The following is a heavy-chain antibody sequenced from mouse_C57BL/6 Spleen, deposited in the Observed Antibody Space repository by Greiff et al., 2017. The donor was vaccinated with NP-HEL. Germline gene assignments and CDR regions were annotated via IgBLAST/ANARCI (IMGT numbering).Heavy chain of an antibody. CDR3: ARKEDYYGYYFDY. CDR2: IYPGDGDT. CDR1: GYAFSSYW. Sequence: VQLQQSGAELVKPGASVKISCKASGYAFSSYWMNWVKQRPGKGLEWIGQIYPGDGDTNYNGKFKGKATLTADKSSSTAYMQLSSLTSADSAVYFCARKEDYYGYYFDYWGQGTTLTVSS. D-gene: IGHD1-1*01. V-gene: IGHV1-80*01. J-gene: IGHJ2*01.